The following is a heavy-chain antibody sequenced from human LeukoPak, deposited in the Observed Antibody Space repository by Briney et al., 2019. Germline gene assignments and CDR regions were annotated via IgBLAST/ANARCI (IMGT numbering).Heavy chain of an antibody. CDR2: INSDGSST. D-gene: IGHD3-22*01. CDR1: GFTFSSYW. J-gene: IGHJ4*02. CDR3: ARDKKYDSSGYYSSLFDY. Sequence: PGGSLRLSCAASGFTFSSYWMHWVRQAPGKGLVWVSRINSDGSSTSYADSVKGRFTISRDNAKNTLYLQMNSLRAEDTAVYYCARDKKYDSSGYYSSLFDYWGQGTLVTVPS. V-gene: IGHV3-74*01.